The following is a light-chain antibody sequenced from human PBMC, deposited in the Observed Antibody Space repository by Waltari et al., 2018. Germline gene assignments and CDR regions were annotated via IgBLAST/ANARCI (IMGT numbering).Light chain of an antibody. Sequence: QTVVTQEPSFSASPGGTVTLTCGLNSGSVSPNDSPSWYQQTPGQAPRTLIYNTNTRSSGVPDRFSGSILGNKAALTITGARTEDESDYYCVLYMGSGISVFGGGTKLTVL. CDR2: NTN. CDR1: SGSVSPNDS. V-gene: IGLV8-61*01. J-gene: IGLJ3*02. CDR3: VLYMGSGISV.